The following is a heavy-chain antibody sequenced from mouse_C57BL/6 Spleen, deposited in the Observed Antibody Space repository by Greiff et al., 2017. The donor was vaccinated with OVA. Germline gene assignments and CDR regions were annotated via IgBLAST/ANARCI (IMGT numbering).Heavy chain of an antibody. V-gene: IGHV5-16*01. D-gene: IGHD1-1*01. J-gene: IGHJ4*01. Sequence: EVKLMESEGGLVQPGSSMKLSCTASGFTFSDYYMAWVRQVPEKGLEWVANINYDGSSTYYLDSLKSRFIISRDNAKNILYLQMSSLKSEDTATYYCARDRRYYYGSSYDAMDYWGQGTSVTVSS. CDR3: ARDRRYYYGSSYDAMDY. CDR1: GFTFSDYY. CDR2: INYDGSST.